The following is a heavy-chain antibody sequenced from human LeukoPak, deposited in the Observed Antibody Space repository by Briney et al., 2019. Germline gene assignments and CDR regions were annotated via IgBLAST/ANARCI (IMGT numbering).Heavy chain of an antibody. J-gene: IGHJ6*03. CDR1: RFTVIGSV. CDR2: IRNKANSYAT. V-gene: IGHV3-73*01. CDR3: TSNVPGIAAAGLRYYYYIDV. D-gene: IGHD6-13*01. Sequence: GGALRLSCVPSRFTVIGSVLHWVRQASGRGREWVGRIRNKANSYATAYAPSVKGTLTISRVQSKSTAYLQMNSRKTEDPAVYYCTSNVPGIAAAGLRYYYYIDVWGKGNTVTISS.